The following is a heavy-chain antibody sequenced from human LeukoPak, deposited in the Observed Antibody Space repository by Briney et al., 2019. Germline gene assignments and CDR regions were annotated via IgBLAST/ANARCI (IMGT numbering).Heavy chain of an antibody. J-gene: IGHJ4*02. CDR2: ISYDGSNK. Sequence: GGSLRLSCAASGFTFSSYAMHWVRQAPGKGLEWVAVISYDGSNKYYADSVKGRFTISRDNSKNTLYLQMNSLRAEDTAVYYCARGRSHYYDSSGYYYAGGYFDYWGQGTLVTVSS. CDR1: GFTFSSYA. CDR3: ARGRSHYYDSSGYYYAGGYFDY. V-gene: IGHV3-30*04. D-gene: IGHD3-22*01.